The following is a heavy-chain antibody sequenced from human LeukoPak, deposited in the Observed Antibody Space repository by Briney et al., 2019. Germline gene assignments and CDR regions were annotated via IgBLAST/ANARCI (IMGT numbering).Heavy chain of an antibody. V-gene: IGHV4-34*01. D-gene: IGHD3-16*02. J-gene: IGHJ2*01. CDR3: ARGKGGRPGNAQSYPWFFET. Sequence: SETLSLTCAVYGGSFSDGYWSWIRQPLGKGLEWVGEISHSGSTNCNPSLESRVTLSADTSKKQFSLNVKSATAADTDVYFCARGKGGRPGNAQSYPWFFETWGRGTLVTVSS. CDR2: ISHSGST. CDR1: GGSFSDGY.